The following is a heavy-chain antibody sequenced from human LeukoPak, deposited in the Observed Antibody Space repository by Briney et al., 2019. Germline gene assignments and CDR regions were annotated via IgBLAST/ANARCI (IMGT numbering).Heavy chain of an antibody. CDR1: GGSISSGDYY. D-gene: IGHD2/OR15-2a*01. Sequence: SETLSLTCTVSGGSISSGDYYWSWIRQPPGKGLEWIGYIYYSGSTYYNPSLRSRATISVDTSKNQFSLKLSSVTAADTAVYYCARVSDYLFDYWGQGTLVTVSS. J-gene: IGHJ4*02. CDR2: IYYSGST. CDR3: ARVSDYLFDY. V-gene: IGHV4-30-4*01.